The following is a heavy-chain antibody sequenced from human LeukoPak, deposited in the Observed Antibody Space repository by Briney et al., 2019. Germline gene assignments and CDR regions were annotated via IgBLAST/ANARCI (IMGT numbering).Heavy chain of an antibody. CDR1: GFTFSSYS. V-gene: IGHV3-21*01. Sequence: GGSLRLSCAASGFTFSSYSMNWVRQAPGKGLEWVSSISSSSSYIYYVDSVKGRFTISRDNAKNSLYLQMNSLRAEDTAVYYCARESYYYDSSGPHYYGMDVWGQGTTVTVSS. J-gene: IGHJ6*02. CDR2: ISSSSSYI. D-gene: IGHD3-22*01. CDR3: ARESYYYDSSGPHYYGMDV.